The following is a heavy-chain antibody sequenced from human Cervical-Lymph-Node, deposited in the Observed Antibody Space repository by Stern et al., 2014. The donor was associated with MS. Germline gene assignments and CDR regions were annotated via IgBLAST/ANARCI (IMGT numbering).Heavy chain of an antibody. J-gene: IGHJ4*02. CDR2: IYWDDDR. V-gene: IGHV2-5*02. CDR1: GFSLSTSGVG. CDR3: AHLTTATALDY. Sequence: QVTLRESGPTLVKPTQTLTLTCTFSGFSLSTSGVGVGWIRQPPGKALEGLVLIYWDDDRRYSPSLESRLTITKDTSKNLVFLTMTNMDPVDTATYYCAHLTTATALDYWGQGTLVTVSS. D-gene: IGHD1-1*01.